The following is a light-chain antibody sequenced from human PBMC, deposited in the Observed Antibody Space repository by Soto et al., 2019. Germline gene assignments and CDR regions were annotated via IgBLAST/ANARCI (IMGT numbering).Light chain of an antibody. J-gene: IGKJ1*01. CDR1: QSVSSY. CDR3: QQRSSWPRT. Sequence: EIVLTQSPATLSFSPGERATLSCRASQSVSSYLAWYQQKPGQAPRLLIYDASNRATGIPVRFCGRGSGTDFTLTISSLEPEDFAIYYCQQRSSWPRTFGRGTKVDI. CDR2: DAS. V-gene: IGKV3-11*01.